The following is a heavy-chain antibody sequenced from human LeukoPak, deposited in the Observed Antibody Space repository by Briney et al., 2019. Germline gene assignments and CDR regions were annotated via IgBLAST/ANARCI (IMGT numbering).Heavy chain of an antibody. V-gene: IGHV4-61*01. Sequence: SETLSLTCTVSGGSVSSGSYYWSWIRQPPGKGLEWIGYIYYSGSTNYNPSLKSRVTISVDTSKDQFSLKLSSVTAADTAVYYCARDPLPLDYWGQGTLVTVSS. CDR2: IYYSGST. J-gene: IGHJ4*02. CDR3: ARDPLPLDY. CDR1: GGSVSSGSYY.